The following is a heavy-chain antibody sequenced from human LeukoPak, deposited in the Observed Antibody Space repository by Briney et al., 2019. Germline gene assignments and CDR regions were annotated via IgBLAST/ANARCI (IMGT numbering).Heavy chain of an antibody. J-gene: IGHJ4*02. V-gene: IGHV4-39*07. Sequence: SETLSLTCIVSGGSISTNTYYWGWIRLPPGKGLEWIGEIHHRGTTYYNPSLRSRVTISVDTSKNQFSLRLTSVTAADTAVYYCARVTYNGYQHFDYWGQGNLVPSPQ. CDR2: IHHRGTT. D-gene: IGHD3-10*01. CDR3: ARVTYNGYQHFDY. CDR1: GGSISTNTYY.